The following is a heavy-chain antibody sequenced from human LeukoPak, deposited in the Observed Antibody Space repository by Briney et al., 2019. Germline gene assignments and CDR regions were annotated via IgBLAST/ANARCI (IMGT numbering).Heavy chain of an antibody. CDR1: GFTVSSNY. D-gene: IGHD2-2*01. CDR3: ARGYCSSTSCFHTSGMDV. J-gene: IGHJ6*02. V-gene: IGHV3-66*01. Sequence: GGSLRLSCAASGFTVSSNYMSWVRQAPGKGLEWVSVIYSGGSTYYADSVKGRFTISRDNSKNTLYLQMNSLRAEDTAVYYCARGYCSSTSCFHTSGMDVWGQGTTVTVSS. CDR2: IYSGGST.